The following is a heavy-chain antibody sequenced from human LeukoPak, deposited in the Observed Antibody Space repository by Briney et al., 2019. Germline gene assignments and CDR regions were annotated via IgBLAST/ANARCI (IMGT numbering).Heavy chain of an antibody. J-gene: IGHJ5*02. CDR2: ISYDGSNK. CDR3: ARSLGGIVDP. V-gene: IGHV3-30*04. D-gene: IGHD3-16*01. CDR1: GFTFSSYA. Sequence: GSPRLSCAASGFTFSSYAMHWVRQAPGKGLEWVAVISYDGSNKYYADSVKGRFTISRDNSKNTLYLQMDSLRAEDTAVYYCARSLGGIVDPWGQGTLVTVSS.